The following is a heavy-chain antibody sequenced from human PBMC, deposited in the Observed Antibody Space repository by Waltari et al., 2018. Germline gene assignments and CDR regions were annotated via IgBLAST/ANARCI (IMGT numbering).Heavy chain of an antibody. D-gene: IGHD3-10*01. CDR3: ARRGAY. CDR2: IYYNGRT. CDR1: GVSISSRDYY. Sequence: QLQLQESGPGLVKPSETLSLTCTVSGVSISSRDYYWGWIRQPPGKGLEWMGSIYYNGRTCYNPSLKSRLTISLDTSENQFSLKMTSVTAADTAVYYCARRGAYWGQGTLVPVSS. V-gene: IGHV4-39*07. J-gene: IGHJ4*02.